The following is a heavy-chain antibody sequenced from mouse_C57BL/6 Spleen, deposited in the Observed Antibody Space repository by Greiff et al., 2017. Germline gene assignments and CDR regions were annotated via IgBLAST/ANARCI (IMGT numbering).Heavy chain of an antibody. Sequence: EVKLMESGGGLVKPGGSLKLSCAASGFTFSDYGMHWVRQAPEKGLEWVAYISSGSSTIYYADTVKGRFTISRDNAKNTLFLQMTSLRSEDTAMYYCARPYYDYEGFAYWGQGTLVTVSA. J-gene: IGHJ3*01. D-gene: IGHD2-4*01. CDR3: ARPYYDYEGFAY. CDR2: ISSGSSTI. CDR1: GFTFSDYG. V-gene: IGHV5-17*01.